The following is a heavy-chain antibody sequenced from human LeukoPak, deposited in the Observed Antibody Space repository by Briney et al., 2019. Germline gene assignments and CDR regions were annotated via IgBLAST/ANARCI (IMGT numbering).Heavy chain of an antibody. D-gene: IGHD6-6*01. CDR3: AGQTIAARHRGYYFDY. V-gene: IGHV4-59*03. CDR2: MYYNGSP. CDR1: GDSINNYY. J-gene: IGHJ4*02. Sequence: SETLSLTCTVSGDSINNYYWSWIRQPPGKGLEWIGYMYYNGSPNYNPSLKSRVTVSVDRSKKQFSLKLTSVTAADTAVYYCAGQTIAARHRGYYFDYWGQGTLVTVSS.